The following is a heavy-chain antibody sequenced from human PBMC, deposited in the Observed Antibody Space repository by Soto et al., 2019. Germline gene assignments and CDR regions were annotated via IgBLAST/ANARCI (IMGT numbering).Heavy chain of an antibody. CDR3: ARDGSHYGDYDANYYYYYYMDV. CDR2: IYYSGST. J-gene: IGHJ6*03. CDR1: GGSISSYY. Sequence: PSETLSLTCTVSGGSISSYYWSWIRQPPGKGLEWIGHIYYSGSTNYNPSLKSRVTISVDTSKNQFSLKLSSVTAADTAVYYCARDGSHYGDYDANYYYYYYMDVWGKGTTVTVSS. V-gene: IGHV4-59*01. D-gene: IGHD4-17*01.